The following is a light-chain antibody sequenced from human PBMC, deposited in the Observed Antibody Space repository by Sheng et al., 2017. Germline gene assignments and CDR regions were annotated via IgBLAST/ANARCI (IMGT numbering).Light chain of an antibody. CDR2: QDS. J-gene: IGLJ2*01. V-gene: IGLV3-1*01. CDR1: KLGDKY. Sequence: SYEVTQPPSVSVSPGQTASITCSGDKLGDKYACWYQQKSGHSPMLVIYQDSKRPSGIPERFSGSNSGNTATLTISGTQSMDEADYYCQAWDSATTTVLFGGGTKLTVL. CDR3: QAWDSATTTVL.